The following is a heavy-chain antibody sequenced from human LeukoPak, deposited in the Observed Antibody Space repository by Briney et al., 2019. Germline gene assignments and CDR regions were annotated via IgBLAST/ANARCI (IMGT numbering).Heavy chain of an antibody. CDR1: GGSFSGYY. CDR3: ARHAGGNSESIWFDP. J-gene: IGHJ5*02. Sequence: SETLSLTCAVYGGSFSGYYWSWIRQPPGKGLEWIGSIYYSGSTYYNPSLKSRVTISVDTSKNQFSLKLSSVTAADTAVYYCARHAGGNSESIWFDPWGQGTLVTVSS. D-gene: IGHD4-23*01. V-gene: IGHV4-34*01. CDR2: IYYSGST.